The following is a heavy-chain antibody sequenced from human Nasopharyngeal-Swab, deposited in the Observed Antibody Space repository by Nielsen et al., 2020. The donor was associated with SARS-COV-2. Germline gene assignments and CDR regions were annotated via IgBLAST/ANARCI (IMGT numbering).Heavy chain of an antibody. J-gene: IGHJ4*02. V-gene: IGHV3-69-1*01. Sequence: VRQAPGKGLEWVSSISSSSYIYYADSVKGRFTISRDNAKNSLYLQMNSLRAEDTAVYYCAREGAYYYDSSGYLPLDYWGQGTLVTVSS. D-gene: IGHD3-22*01. CDR2: ISSSSYI. CDR3: AREGAYYYDSSGYLPLDY.